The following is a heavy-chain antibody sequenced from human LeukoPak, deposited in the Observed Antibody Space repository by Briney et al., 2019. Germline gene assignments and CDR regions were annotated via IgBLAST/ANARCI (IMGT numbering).Heavy chain of an antibody. Sequence: GASVKVSCKASGYTFTSYDINWVRQATGQGLEWMGWMNPNSGNTGCAQKFQGRVTMTRNTSISTAYMELSSLRSEDTAVYYCASRDIVVVPAVSSAYYYYGMDVWGQGTTVTVSS. CDR2: MNPNSGNT. V-gene: IGHV1-8*01. D-gene: IGHD2-2*01. CDR1: GYTFTSYD. CDR3: ASRDIVVVPAVSSAYYYYGMDV. J-gene: IGHJ6*02.